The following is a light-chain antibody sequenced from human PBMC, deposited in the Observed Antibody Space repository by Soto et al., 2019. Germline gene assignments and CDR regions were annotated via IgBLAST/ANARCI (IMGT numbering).Light chain of an antibody. V-gene: IGLV3-21*04. CDR2: YDS. CDR1: NIGSKS. J-gene: IGLJ2*01. Sequence: SYELTQPPSVSVAPGKTARITCGGNNIGSKSVHWYQQKPGQAPVLVIYYDSDRPSGIPERFSGSNSGNTATLTICRVEAGDEADYYCQLWDSSSVVFGGGTKLTVL. CDR3: QLWDSSSVV.